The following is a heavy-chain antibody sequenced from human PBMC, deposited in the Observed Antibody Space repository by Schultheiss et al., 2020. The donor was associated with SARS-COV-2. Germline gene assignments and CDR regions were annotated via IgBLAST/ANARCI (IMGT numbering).Heavy chain of an antibody. V-gene: IGHV3-15*01. Sequence: GGSLRLSCAVSGFTFDTYAMSWVRQAPGKGLEWVGRIKSKTDGGTTDYAAPVKGRFTISRDNSKNTLFLQMNSLRAEDTAVYYCAKDVKTYTDYPDAFDIWGQGTMVTVSS. J-gene: IGHJ3*02. CDR1: GFTFDTYA. CDR3: AKDVKTYTDYPDAFDI. D-gene: IGHD4-11*01. CDR2: IKSKTDGGTT.